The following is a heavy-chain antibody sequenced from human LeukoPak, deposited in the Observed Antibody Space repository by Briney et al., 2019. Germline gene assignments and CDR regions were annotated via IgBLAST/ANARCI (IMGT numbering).Heavy chain of an antibody. D-gene: IGHD1-26*01. CDR1: GFTFSSYG. J-gene: IGHJ4*02. V-gene: IGHV3-30*02. Sequence: PGGSLRLSCAASGFTFSSYGMHWVRQAPGKGLEWVAFIRYDGSNKYYADSVKGRFTISRDNSNNTLYLQMDTLRPDDTAVYYCAKETSGSLSKWGQGTLVIVSS. CDR2: IRYDGSNK. CDR3: AKETSGSLSK.